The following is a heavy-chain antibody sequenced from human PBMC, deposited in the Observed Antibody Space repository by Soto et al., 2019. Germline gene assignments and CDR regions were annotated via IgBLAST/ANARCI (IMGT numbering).Heavy chain of an antibody. V-gene: IGHV4-39*01. CDR1: GVSIHNSHSF. CDR3: GRVVEGATRHTDFDS. D-gene: IGHD2-21*01. CDR2: VYYSGGA. Sequence: QVHLQESGPGLVKPSETLSLTCAVSGVSIHNSHSFWGWIRQPHGKGLEFIANVYYSGGAHYNPSFKSRVAISVDTATNQVSLRMSSVTAADTAVYFCGRVVEGATRHTDFDSWGQGTLVTVSS. J-gene: IGHJ5*01.